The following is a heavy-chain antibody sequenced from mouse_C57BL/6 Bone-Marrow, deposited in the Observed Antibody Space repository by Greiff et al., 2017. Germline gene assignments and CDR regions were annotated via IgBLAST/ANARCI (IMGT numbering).Heavy chain of an antibody. Sequence: QVQLKQSGAELARPGASVKLSCKASGYTFTSYGISWVKQRTGQGLEWIGEIYPRSGNTYYNEKFKGKATLTADKSSSTAYMELRSLTSEDSAVYFCARGRYDYDEGYWGQGTTLTVSS. CDR3: ARGRYDYDEGY. CDR1: GYTFTSYG. J-gene: IGHJ2*01. V-gene: IGHV1-81*01. D-gene: IGHD2-4*01. CDR2: IYPRSGNT.